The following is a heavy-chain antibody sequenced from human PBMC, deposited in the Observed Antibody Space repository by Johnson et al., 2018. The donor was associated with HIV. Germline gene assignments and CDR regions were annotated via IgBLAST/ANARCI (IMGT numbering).Heavy chain of an antibody. CDR3: ARERGFSSVLWKLSEDAFDI. J-gene: IGHJ3*02. D-gene: IGHD3-22*01. Sequence: MLLVESGGGVVQPGRSLRLSCAASGFTSKSYWMSWVRQAPGEGPEWVANIKQDGTEKYYGDSMRGRFTISRDNARNSLYLEMNGLRAEDTAVYYCARERGFSSVLWKLSEDAFDIWGQGTMVTVSS. CDR1: GFTSKSYW. V-gene: IGHV3-7*01. CDR2: IKQDGTEK.